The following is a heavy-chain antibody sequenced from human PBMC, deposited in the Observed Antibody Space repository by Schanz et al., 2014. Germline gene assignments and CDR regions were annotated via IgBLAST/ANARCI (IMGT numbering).Heavy chain of an antibody. D-gene: IGHD3-10*01. V-gene: IGHV3-23*01. CDR3: ARGVRVRGIIIDY. Sequence: EVQLLESGGGLVQPGGSLRLSCAASGFTFSSYAMSWVRQAPGKGLEWVSATSGSGGDTYYADSVKGRFTISRDNSKTTLYLQMNSLRAEDTAEYYCARGVRVRGIIIDYWGPGTLVTVSS. CDR1: GFTFSSYA. CDR2: TSGSGGDT. J-gene: IGHJ4*02.